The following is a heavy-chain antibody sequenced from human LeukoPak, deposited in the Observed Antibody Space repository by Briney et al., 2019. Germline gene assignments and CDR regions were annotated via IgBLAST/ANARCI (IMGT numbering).Heavy chain of an antibody. CDR1: GYTFTGYY. D-gene: IGHD3-10*01. CDR3: ARGRGPYYCVMDV. Sequence: ASVKVSCKASGYTFTGYYIHWVRQAPGQGLEWMGWINPNSGGTKYAQKFQGRVTMTRDTSISTAYMELRRLTADDTAVHYCARGRGPYYCVMDVWGQGTTVTVSS. J-gene: IGHJ6*02. CDR2: INPNSGGT. V-gene: IGHV1-2*02.